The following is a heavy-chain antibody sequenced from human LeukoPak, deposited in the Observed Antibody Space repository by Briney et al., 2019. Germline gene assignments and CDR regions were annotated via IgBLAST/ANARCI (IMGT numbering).Heavy chain of an antibody. CDR2: IIPIFGTA. V-gene: IGHV1-69*06. CDR3: AGDLGPVTTGSWNDAANWFDP. D-gene: IGHD1-1*01. CDR1: GGTFSSYA. J-gene: IGHJ5*02. Sequence: SVKVSCKASGGTFSSYAISWVRQAPGQGLEWMGGIIPIFGTANYAQKFQGRVTITADKSTSTAYMELRSLRSDDTAVYYCAGDLGPVTTGSWNDAANWFDPWGQGTLVTVSS.